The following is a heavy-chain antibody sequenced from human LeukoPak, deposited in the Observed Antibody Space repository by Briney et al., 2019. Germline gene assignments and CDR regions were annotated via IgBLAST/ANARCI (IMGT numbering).Heavy chain of an antibody. D-gene: IGHD5-18*01. CDR3: AREVDTAMGNPFDY. CDR2: IYYSGST. Sequence: PSETLSLTCTVSGGSISSSSYYWSWIRQPPGKGLEWIGYIYYSGSTNYNPSLKSRVTISVDTSKNQFSLKLSSVTAADTAVYYCAREVDTAMGNPFDYWGQGTLVTVSS. V-gene: IGHV4-61*01. CDR1: GGSISSSSYY. J-gene: IGHJ4*02.